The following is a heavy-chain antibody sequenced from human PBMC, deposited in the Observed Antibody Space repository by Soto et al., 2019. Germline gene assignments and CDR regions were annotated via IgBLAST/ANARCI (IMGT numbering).Heavy chain of an antibody. CDR3: AKATATSGGAFEI. CDR1: GGTFSSYD. J-gene: IGHJ3*02. Sequence: GASVKVSCKASGGTFSSYDMSWVRQAPGKGLEWVSTILVGGSPHYEDSVKGRFTISRDTSKNTVYLQMNSLTAGDTAVYYCAKATATSGGAFEIYGQGAMVT. V-gene: IGHV3-23*01. CDR2: ILVGGSP. D-gene: IGHD1-1*01.